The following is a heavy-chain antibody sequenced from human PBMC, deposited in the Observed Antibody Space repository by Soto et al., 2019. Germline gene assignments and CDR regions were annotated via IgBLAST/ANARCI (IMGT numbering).Heavy chain of an antibody. D-gene: IGHD3-3*01. V-gene: IGHV4-59*11. CDR1: GGSISSHY. J-gene: IGHJ5*02. Sequence: SETLSLTCTVSGGSISSHYWSWIRQPPGKGLEWIGDISYSGSTNYNPSLKSRVTISLDTSKNQFSLKLNSVTAADTAVYYCAMYYDFWGGLNWFAPWGQGTLVTVSS. CDR2: ISYSGST. CDR3: AMYYDFWGGLNWFAP.